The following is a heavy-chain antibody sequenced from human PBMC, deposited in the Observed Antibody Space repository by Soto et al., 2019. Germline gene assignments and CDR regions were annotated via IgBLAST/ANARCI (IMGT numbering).Heavy chain of an antibody. V-gene: IGHV3-33*06. CDR3: AKDWVRGVNLPLNYYYYRMDV. D-gene: IGHD3-10*01. CDR1: GFTFSSYG. J-gene: IGHJ6*02. Sequence: RSLKLSCAASGFTFSSYGMHWVRQAPGKGLEWVAVIWYDGSNKYYADSVKGRFTISRDNSKNTLYLQMNSLRAEDTAVYYCAKDWVRGVNLPLNYYYYRMDVWGQGTTVT. CDR2: IWYDGSNK.